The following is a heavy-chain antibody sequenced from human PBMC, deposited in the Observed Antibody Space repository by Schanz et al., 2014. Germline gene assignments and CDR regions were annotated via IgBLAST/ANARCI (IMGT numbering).Heavy chain of an antibody. D-gene: IGHD1-7*01. CDR2: IYSGDNT. J-gene: IGHJ6*02. CDR3: ASLIGTTSAHFYGMDV. V-gene: IGHV3-53*01. Sequence: EMQLVESGGGLIQPGGSLRLSCAASGFTVTSYYMSWVRQAPGKGLEWVSVIYSGDNTYYADSVKGRFTISGDNSKNTVYLQMNSLRAEDTAVYFCASLIGTTSAHFYGMDVWGQGTTVTVSS. CDR1: GFTVTSYY.